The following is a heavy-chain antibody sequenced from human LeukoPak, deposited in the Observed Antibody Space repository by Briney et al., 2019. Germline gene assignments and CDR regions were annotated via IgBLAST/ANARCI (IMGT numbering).Heavy chain of an antibody. CDR3: ARHCSSTSCYMPDYYGMDV. CDR1: GGSISSYY. V-gene: IGHV4-59*08. D-gene: IGHD2-2*02. J-gene: IGHJ6*02. Sequence: SETLSLTCTVSGGSISSYYWSWIRQPPEKGLEWIGYIYYSGSTNYNPSLKSRVTISVDTSKNQFSLKLSSVTAADTAVYYCARHCSSTSCYMPDYYGMDVWGQGTTVTVSS. CDR2: IYYSGST.